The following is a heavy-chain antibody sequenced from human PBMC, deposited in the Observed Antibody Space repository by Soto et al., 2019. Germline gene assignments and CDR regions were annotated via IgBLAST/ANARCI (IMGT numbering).Heavy chain of an antibody. V-gene: IGHV1-69*01. Sequence: QVQLVQSGAEVKKPGSSVKVSCKASGGTFSSYAISWLRQAPGQGLEWMRGIIPIFGTANYAQQVQGRVTIPADGATSTAYMDLRSLRSEDTAVYYCESVRGTDYGLYFFDGWGQGSLVTVSS. J-gene: IGHJ4*02. D-gene: IGHD4-17*01. CDR2: IIPIFGTA. CDR3: ESVRGTDYGLYFFDG. CDR1: GGTFSSYA.